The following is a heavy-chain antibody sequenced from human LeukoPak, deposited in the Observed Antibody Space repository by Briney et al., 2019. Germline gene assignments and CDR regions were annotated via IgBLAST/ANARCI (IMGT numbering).Heavy chain of an antibody. CDR1: AGSFTNYY. CDR3: ARGPGTVGLSP. D-gene: IGHD1/OR15-1a*01. J-gene: IGHJ5*02. CDR2: INHSGDT. Sequence: SETLSLTCNVSAGSFTNYYCSSIRQTPEKGLERIGQINHSGDTSYNPSLRSRVTLSVDRSKNQFSLKVTSVTAADTGVYYCARGPGTVGLSPWGQGTLVTVSS. V-gene: IGHV4-34*01.